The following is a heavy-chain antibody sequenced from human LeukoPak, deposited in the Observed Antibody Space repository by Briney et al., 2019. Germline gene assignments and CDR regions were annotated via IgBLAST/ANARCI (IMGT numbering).Heavy chain of an antibody. J-gene: IGHJ4*02. CDR2: INPNSGGT. V-gene: IGHV1-2*06. D-gene: IGHD6-19*01. CDR3: ARSYSSGWYSRQEAGLFDY. CDR1: GYTFTGYY. Sequence: ASVKVSCKASGYTFTGYYMHWVRRAPGQGLEWMGRINPNSGGTNYAQKFQGRVTMTRDTSISTAYMELSRLRSDDTAVYYCARSYSSGWYSRQEAGLFDYWGQGTLVTVSS.